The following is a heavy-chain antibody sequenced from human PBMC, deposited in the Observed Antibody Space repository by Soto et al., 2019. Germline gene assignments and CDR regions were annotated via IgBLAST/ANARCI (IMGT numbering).Heavy chain of an antibody. V-gene: IGHV4-34*01. CDR3: AIMFFVFTRRPLPLTP. D-gene: IGHD2-8*01. CDR1: GGSFSGYY. CDR2: INHSGST. Sequence: SETLSLTCAVYGGSFSGYYWSWIRQPPGKGLEWIGEINHSGSTNYNPSLKSRVTISVDTSKNQFSLKLSSVTAADTAVYYCAIMFFVFTRRPLPLTPWAKGTTFPSPQ. J-gene: IGHJ6*04.